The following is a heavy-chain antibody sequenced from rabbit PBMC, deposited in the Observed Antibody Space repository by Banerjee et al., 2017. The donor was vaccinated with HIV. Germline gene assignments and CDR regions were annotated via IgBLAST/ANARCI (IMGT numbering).Heavy chain of an antibody. D-gene: IGHD4-1*01. CDR2: IYTGDGST. CDR3: AKYSSGWE. V-gene: IGHV1S45*01. J-gene: IGHJ6*01. CDR1: GFTLSSYW. Sequence: QEQLEESGGDLVKPEGSLTLTCTASGFTLSSYWISWVRQAPGKGPEWIACIYTGDGSTYYASWAKGRFTISKTSSTTVTLQMTSLTAADTATYFCAKYSSGWEWGPGTLVTVS.